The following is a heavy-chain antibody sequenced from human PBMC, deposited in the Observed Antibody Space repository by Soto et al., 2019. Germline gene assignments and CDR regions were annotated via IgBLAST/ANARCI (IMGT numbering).Heavy chain of an antibody. CDR1: GFTFSSYA. D-gene: IGHD6-19*01. J-gene: IGHJ4*02. CDR3: AKSSSGWYPTPTFDY. CDR2: ISGSGGST. Sequence: GGSLRLSCAASGFTFSSYAMSWVRQAPGKGLEWVSAISGSGGSTYYADSVKGRFTLSRDNSKNTLYLQMNSLRAEDTAVYYCAKSSSGWYPTPTFDYWGQGTLVTVSS. V-gene: IGHV3-23*01.